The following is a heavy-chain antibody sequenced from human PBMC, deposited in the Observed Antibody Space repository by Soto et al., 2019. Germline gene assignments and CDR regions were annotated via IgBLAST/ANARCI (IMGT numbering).Heavy chain of an antibody. CDR1: GYTLTELS. CDR3: ATNDFWSGYFARYYYCMDV. CDR2: FDPEDGET. V-gene: IGHV1-24*01. D-gene: IGHD3-3*01. Sequence: ASVKVSCKVSGYTLTELSMHWVRQAPGKGLEWMGGFDPEDGETIYAQKFQGRVTMTEDTSTDTAYMELSSLRSEDTAVYYCATNDFWSGYFARYYYCMDVWGQGTTVTVSS. J-gene: IGHJ6*02.